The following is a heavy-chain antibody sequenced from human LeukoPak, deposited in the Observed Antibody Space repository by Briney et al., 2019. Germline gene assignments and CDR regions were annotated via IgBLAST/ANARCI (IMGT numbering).Heavy chain of an antibody. V-gene: IGHV3-30*04. CDR1: GFTFGSYA. Sequence: PGRSLRLSWAASGFTFGSYAMHWVRQAPGKGLEWVAVISYDGSNKYYADSVKGRFTISRDNSKNTLYLQMNSLRAEDTAAYYCARTTTVTTVPDYWGQGTLVTVSS. CDR2: ISYDGSNK. J-gene: IGHJ4*02. CDR3: ARTTTVTTVPDY. D-gene: IGHD4-17*01.